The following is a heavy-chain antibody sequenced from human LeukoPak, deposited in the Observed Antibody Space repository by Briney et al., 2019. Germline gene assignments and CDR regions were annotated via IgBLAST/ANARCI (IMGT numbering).Heavy chain of an antibody. CDR1: GGSISSSSYY. CDR3: ARPNYDSSGLTDY. D-gene: IGHD3-22*01. Sequence: SETLSLTCTVSGGSISSSSYYWGWIRQPPGKGLEWIGSIYYSGSTYYNPSLKSRVTISVGTSKNQFSLKLSSVTAADTAVYYCARPNYDSSGLTDYWGQGTLVTVSS. V-gene: IGHV4-39*01. CDR2: IYYSGST. J-gene: IGHJ4*02.